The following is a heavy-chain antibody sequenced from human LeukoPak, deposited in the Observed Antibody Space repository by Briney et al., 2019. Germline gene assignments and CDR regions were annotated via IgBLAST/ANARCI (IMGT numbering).Heavy chain of an antibody. Sequence: PSETLSLTCTVSGGSISSSSYYWGWIRQPPGKGLEWIGSIYYSGSTYYNPSLKSRVTISVDTSKNQFSLKLSSVTAADTAVYYCARHCGSGSPIVEMNWFDPWGQGTLVTVSS. D-gene: IGHD3-10*01. V-gene: IGHV4-39*01. CDR2: IYYSGST. CDR1: GGSISSSSYY. CDR3: ARHCGSGSPIVEMNWFDP. J-gene: IGHJ5*02.